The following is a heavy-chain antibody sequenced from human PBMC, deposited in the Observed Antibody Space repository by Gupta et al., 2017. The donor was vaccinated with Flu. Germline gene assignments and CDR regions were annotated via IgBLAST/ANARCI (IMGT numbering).Heavy chain of an antibody. CDR3: ARNYYGSGGWPDY. J-gene: IGHJ4*02. CDR2: IWYDGSSQ. Sequence: VRLVESGGGVVQPGRSLRLSCAASGFMFSSYGMNWVRQAPGKGLEWVAVIWYDGSSQYHADSVKGRFTISRDNSRNTLYLQMNSLRAEDTAVYYCARNYYGSGGWPDYWGQGTLVTVSS. D-gene: IGHD3-10*01. V-gene: IGHV3-33*01. CDR1: GFMFSSYG.